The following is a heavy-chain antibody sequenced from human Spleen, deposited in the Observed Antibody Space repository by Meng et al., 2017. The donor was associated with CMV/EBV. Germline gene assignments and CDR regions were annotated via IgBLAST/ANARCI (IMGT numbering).Heavy chain of an antibody. CDR2: INSDGRST. Sequence: ETLSLTCAASRFPFSNYWMHWVRQAPGKGLVWLSRINSDGRSTTYADSVKGRFTISRDNAKNTLYLQMNSLRAEDTAVYYCARDLTELAAAGYYGMDVWGQGTTVTVSS. D-gene: IGHD6-13*01. J-gene: IGHJ6*02. V-gene: IGHV3-74*01. CDR3: ARDLTELAAAGYYGMDV. CDR1: RFPFSNYW.